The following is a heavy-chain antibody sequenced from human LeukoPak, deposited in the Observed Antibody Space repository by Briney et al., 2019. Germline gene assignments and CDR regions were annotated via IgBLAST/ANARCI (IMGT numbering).Heavy chain of an antibody. CDR1: GGSFSGYY. J-gene: IGHJ2*01. Sequence: SETLSLTCAVYGGSFSGYYWSWIRQPPGKGLEWIGEINHSGSTNYNPSLKSRVTISVDTSKNQFSLELSSVTAADTAVYYCAKSSIAARPPLYWYFDLWGRGTLVTVSS. CDR2: INHSGST. V-gene: IGHV4-34*01. CDR3: AKSSIAARPPLYWYFDL. D-gene: IGHD6-6*01.